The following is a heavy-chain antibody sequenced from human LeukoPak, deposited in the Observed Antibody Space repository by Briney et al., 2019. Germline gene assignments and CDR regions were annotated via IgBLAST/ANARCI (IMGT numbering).Heavy chain of an antibody. Sequence: GRSLRLSCAASGFTFSSYGMHWVRQAPGKGLEWVAVISYDGSNKYYADSVKGRFTISRDNSKNTLYLQMNSLRAEDTAVYYCATSLETDFDYWGQGTLVTVSS. V-gene: IGHV3-30*03. CDR1: GFTFSSYG. D-gene: IGHD5-24*01. CDR3: ATSLETDFDY. J-gene: IGHJ4*02. CDR2: ISYDGSNK.